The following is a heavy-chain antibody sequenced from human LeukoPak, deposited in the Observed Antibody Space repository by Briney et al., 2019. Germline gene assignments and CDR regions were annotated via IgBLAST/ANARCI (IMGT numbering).Heavy chain of an antibody. Sequence: ASVKVSCKASGYTFTDYYMHWVRQAPGQGREWMGWINPNSGGTNYAQKFQGRVTMTRDTSISTAYMELSRLRSDDTAVYYCAREGVVAVAGTGAFDIWGQGTMVTVSS. D-gene: IGHD6-19*01. J-gene: IGHJ3*02. V-gene: IGHV1-2*02. CDR2: INPNSGGT. CDR1: GYTFTDYY. CDR3: AREGVVAVAGTGAFDI.